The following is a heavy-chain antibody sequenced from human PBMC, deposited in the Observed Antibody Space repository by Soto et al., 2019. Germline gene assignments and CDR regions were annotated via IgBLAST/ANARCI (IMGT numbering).Heavy chain of an antibody. Sequence: PSETLSLTCSVSGASLRIGDYYWTWIRQPPGKGLEWIGFIYKSGTAKYNPSLSSRVSISVDTSKNQFSLKLSSVTAADTAVYYCARGITIFGVARGWFDPWGQGTLVTVSS. J-gene: IGHJ5*02. V-gene: IGHV4-61*08. CDR1: GASLRIGDYY. CDR2: IYKSGTA. D-gene: IGHD3-3*01. CDR3: ARGITIFGVARGWFDP.